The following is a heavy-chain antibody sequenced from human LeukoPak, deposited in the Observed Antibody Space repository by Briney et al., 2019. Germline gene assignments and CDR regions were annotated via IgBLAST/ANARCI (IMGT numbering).Heavy chain of an antibody. CDR2: INHSGST. CDR3: ARPNNWNYAHTGFDP. Sequence: SETLSLTCAVYGGSFSGYYWSWIRQPPGKGLEWIGEINHSGSTNYNPSLKSRVTISVDTSKNQFSLKLSSVTAADTAVYYCARPNNWNYAHTGFDPWGQGTLVTVSS. J-gene: IGHJ5*02. D-gene: IGHD1-7*01. V-gene: IGHV4-34*01. CDR1: GGSFSGYY.